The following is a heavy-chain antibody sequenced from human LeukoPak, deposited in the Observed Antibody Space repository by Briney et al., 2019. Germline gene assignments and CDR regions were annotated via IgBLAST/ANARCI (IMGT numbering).Heavy chain of an antibody. CDR1: GGSISTYY. V-gene: IGHV4-59*08. Sequence: SETLSLTCTISGGSISTYYWSWIRQPPGKGLEWIGYIYYTGSTNYNPSLKGRVTFSVDTSKNHFSLKLISVTAADTAVYYCARREDFWYFDLWGRGTLVTVSS. CDR2: IYYTGST. J-gene: IGHJ2*01. CDR3: ARREDFWYFDL.